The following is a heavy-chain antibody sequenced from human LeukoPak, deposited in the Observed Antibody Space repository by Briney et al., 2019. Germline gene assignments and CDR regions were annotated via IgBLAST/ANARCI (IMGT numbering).Heavy chain of an antibody. CDR3: ARDMSDYGGNSPLY. V-gene: IGHV1-2*02. CDR1: GYTFSGYY. D-gene: IGHD4-17*01. CDR2: INPNNGGT. J-gene: IGHJ4*02. Sequence: ASVKVSCKASGYTFSGYYINWVRQAPGQGLEWMGWINPNNGGTNYAQKFQGRVSMTRDTSISTAYMELSSLKSDDTAKYYCARDMSDYGGNSPLYWGQGTLVTVSS.